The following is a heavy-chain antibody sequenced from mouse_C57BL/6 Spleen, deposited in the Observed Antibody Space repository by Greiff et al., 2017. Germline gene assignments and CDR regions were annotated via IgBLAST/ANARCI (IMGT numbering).Heavy chain of an antibody. CDR1: GYTFTSYW. CDR3: ARRSMAGYYAMDY. Sequence: VQLKQPGAELVKPGASVKLSCKASGYTFTSYWMHWVKQRPGQGLEWIGMIHPNSGSTNYNEKFKSKATLTVDKSSSTAYMQLSSLTSEDSAVYYCARRSMAGYYAMDYWGQGTSVTVSS. V-gene: IGHV1-64*01. CDR2: IHPNSGST. J-gene: IGHJ4*01.